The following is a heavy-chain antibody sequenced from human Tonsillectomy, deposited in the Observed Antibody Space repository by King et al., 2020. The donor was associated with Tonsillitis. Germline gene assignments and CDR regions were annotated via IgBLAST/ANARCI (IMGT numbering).Heavy chain of an antibody. V-gene: IGHV4-39*01. CDR2: IYYGGNT. Sequence: QLQLQESGPGLVKPSETLSLTCTVSGGSIISSSYYWGWIRQPPGKGLEWIGSIYYGGNTYYNPSLKSRVTISVDTSKNQFSLKLSSVTAADTAVFYYASDANSGYPYFDYWGQGTLVTVSS. CDR1: GGSIISSSYY. J-gene: IGHJ4*02. CDR3: ASDANSGYPYFDY. D-gene: IGHD3-22*01.